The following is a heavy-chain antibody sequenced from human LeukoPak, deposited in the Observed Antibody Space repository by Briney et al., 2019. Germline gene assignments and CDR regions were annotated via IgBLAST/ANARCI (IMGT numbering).Heavy chain of an antibody. CDR2: ISGSSSYI. J-gene: IGHJ3*02. CDR1: GFTFSSYS. D-gene: IGHD1-26*01. V-gene: IGHV3-21*01. Sequence: GGSLRLSCAASGFTFSSYSMNWVRQAPGKGLEWVSSISGSSSYIYYADSVKGRFTISRDNAKNSLYLQMNSLRAEDTAVYYCARDLYSGSYYDRDAFDIWGQGTMVTVSS. CDR3: ARDLYSGSYYDRDAFDI.